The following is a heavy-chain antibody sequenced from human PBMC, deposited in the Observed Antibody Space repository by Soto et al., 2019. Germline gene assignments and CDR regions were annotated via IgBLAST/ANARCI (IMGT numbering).Heavy chain of an antibody. CDR1: GFTFDDYA. Sequence: GGSLRLSCAASGFTFDDYAMHWVRQAPGKGLEWVSGISWNSGSIGYADSVKGRFTISRDNAKNSLYLQMNSLRAEDTALYYCAKDRYYDPLNWFDPWGQGTLVTVSS. V-gene: IGHV3-9*01. CDR2: ISWNSGSI. D-gene: IGHD3-16*01. J-gene: IGHJ5*02. CDR3: AKDRYYDPLNWFDP.